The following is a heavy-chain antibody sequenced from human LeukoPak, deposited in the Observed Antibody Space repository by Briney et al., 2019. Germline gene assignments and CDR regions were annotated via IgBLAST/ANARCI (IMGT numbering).Heavy chain of an antibody. CDR2: IYYSGST. D-gene: IGHD6-13*01. CDR3: ARDGFIAENDAYDI. Sequence: SETLSLTCTVSGGSISSHYWSWIRQPPGKGPEWIGYIYYSGSTNYNPSLKSRVTISVDTSKNQFSLKLSSVTAADTAVYYCARDGFIAENDAYDIWGQGTMVTLSS. J-gene: IGHJ3*02. CDR1: GGSISSHY. V-gene: IGHV4-59*11.